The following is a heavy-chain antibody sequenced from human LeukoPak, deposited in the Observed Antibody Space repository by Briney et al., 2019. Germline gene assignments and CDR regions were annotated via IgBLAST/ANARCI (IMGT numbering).Heavy chain of an antibody. V-gene: IGHV1-8*01. CDR3: ARGPGYCSSTSCYGGFDF. D-gene: IGHD2-2*01. Sequence: ASVKVSCKASGYTFTSYDINWVRQATGQGLEWRGRMNPNSGNTGYAQKFQGRVTMTRNTSISTAYMELSSLRSEDTAVYYCARGPGYCSSTSCYGGFDFWGQGTLVTVSS. CDR2: MNPNSGNT. J-gene: IGHJ4*02. CDR1: GYTFTSYD.